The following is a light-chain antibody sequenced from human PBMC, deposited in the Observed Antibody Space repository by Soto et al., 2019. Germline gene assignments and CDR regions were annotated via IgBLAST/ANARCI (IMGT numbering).Light chain of an antibody. CDR1: SSNLAYNS. Sequence: QDVTISCSGSSSNLAYNSLSWYQQLPGTAPKLLIYDDNKRPSGIPARFSGSKSGTSATLGITGLETGDEADYYCGAWDDSLNVYVFGSGTKVTVL. CDR3: GAWDDSLNVYV. CDR2: DDN. J-gene: IGLJ1*01. V-gene: IGLV1-51*01.